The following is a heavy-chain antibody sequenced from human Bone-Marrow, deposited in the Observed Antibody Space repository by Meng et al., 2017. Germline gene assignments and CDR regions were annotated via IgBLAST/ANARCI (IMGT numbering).Heavy chain of an antibody. CDR3: ARDNKAGSGSYYRYYFDY. V-gene: IGHV1-3*01. D-gene: IGHD3-10*01. CDR1: GYTFTSYA. CDR2: INAGNGNT. Sequence: ASVKVSCKASGYTFTSYAMHWVRQAPGQRLEWMGWINAGNGNTKYSQKFQGRVTITRDTSASTAYMELSSLRSEDTAVYYCARDNKAGSGSYYRYYFDYWGQGTLVTVSS. J-gene: IGHJ4*02.